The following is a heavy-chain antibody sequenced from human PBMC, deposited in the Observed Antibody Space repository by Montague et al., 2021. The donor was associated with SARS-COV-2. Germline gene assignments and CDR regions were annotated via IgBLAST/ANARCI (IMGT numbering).Heavy chain of an antibody. V-gene: IGHV4-4*07. Sequence: SETLSLTCTVSGGSISSYYWSWIRQPAGKGLEWIGRIYTSGSTNYNPSLKSRVTMSVDTSKNQFSLKLSSVTAADTAVYYCARGRDYYEFWSGYYPAYWYFDLWGRGTLVTVSS. CDR3: ARGRDYYEFWSGYYPAYWYFDL. J-gene: IGHJ2*01. CDR2: IYTSGST. D-gene: IGHD3-3*01. CDR1: GGSISSYY.